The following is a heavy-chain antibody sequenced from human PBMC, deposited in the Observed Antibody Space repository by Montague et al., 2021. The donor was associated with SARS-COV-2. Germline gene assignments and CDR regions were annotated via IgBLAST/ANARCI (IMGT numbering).Heavy chain of an antibody. CDR3: ARLLRSCSNGVCRTYYYYAMDV. V-gene: IGHV4-59*11. CDR1: AGSISGHY. CDR2: IYYSGST. Sequence: SETLSLTCSVSAGSISGHYLAWIRQSPGKGLEWIGYIYYSGSTKYNPFLESRVTVSVDRSKNQVSLKLSSVTPADTAVYYCARLLRSCSNGVCRTYYYYAMDVWGQGTTVTVSS. D-gene: IGHD2-8*01. J-gene: IGHJ6*02.